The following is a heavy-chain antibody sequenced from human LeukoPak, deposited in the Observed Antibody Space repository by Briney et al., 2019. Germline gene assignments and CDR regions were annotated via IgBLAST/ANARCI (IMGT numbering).Heavy chain of an antibody. V-gene: IGHV1-46*01. CDR1: GYTFTSYY. D-gene: IGHD5-18*01. Sequence: ASVKVSCKASGYTFTSYYMHWVRQAPGQGLEWMGIINPSGGSTSYAQKFQGRVTMTRDTSTSTVYMELSSLRSEDTAVYYCARDRTYSYGYSVTLDYWGQGTLVTVSS. J-gene: IGHJ4*02. CDR3: ARDRTYSYGYSVTLDY. CDR2: INPSGGST.